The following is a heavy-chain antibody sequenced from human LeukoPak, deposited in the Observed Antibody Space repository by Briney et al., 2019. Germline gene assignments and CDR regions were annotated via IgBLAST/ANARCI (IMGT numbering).Heavy chain of an antibody. CDR1: GGSISSGSYY. D-gene: IGHD3-9*01. J-gene: IGHJ4*02. CDR3: AREDYDIWTGYYSY. V-gene: IGHV4-61*02. CDR2: IYTSGST. Sequence: SETLSLTCTVSGGSISSGSYYWCCIRPPAGKGLEWIGRIYTSGSTNYNPSLKSRVTISVDTSKNQFSLKLSSVTAADTAVYYCAREDYDIWTGYYSYWGQGTLVTVSS.